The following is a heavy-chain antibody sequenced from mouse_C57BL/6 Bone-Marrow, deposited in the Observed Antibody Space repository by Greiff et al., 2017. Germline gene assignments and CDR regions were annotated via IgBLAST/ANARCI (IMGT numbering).Heavy chain of an antibody. CDR2: IFPGSGGT. CDR3: AREAFITTCVDY. CDR1: GYTFTDYY. J-gene: IGHJ2*01. V-gene: IGHV1-75*01. Sequence: VQLQQSGPELVKPGASVKMSCTASGYTFTDYYIHCVKQRPGQGLEWIGWIFPGSGGTYYTAKFQGKATLTVDTSSSTAYMLLSSLTSEDSAVDFGAREAFITTCVDYWGQGTTLTVSS. D-gene: IGHD1-1*01.